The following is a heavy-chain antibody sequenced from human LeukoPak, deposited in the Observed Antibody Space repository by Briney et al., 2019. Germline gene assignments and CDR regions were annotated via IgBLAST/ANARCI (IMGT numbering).Heavy chain of an antibody. Sequence: PSETLSLTCAVYGGSFSGYYWSWIRQPPGKGLEWIGELNHSGSTNYNPYLKSRVTISVDTSKNQFSLKLSSVTAADTAVYYCARGARRYCSGGSCYGNWFDPWGQGTLVTVSS. CDR1: GGSFSGYY. CDR3: ARGARRYCSGGSCYGNWFDP. J-gene: IGHJ5*02. D-gene: IGHD2-15*01. V-gene: IGHV4-34*01. CDR2: LNHSGST.